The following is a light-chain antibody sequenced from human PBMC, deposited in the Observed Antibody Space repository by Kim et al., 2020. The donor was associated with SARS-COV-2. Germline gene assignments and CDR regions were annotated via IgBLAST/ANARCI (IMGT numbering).Light chain of an antibody. CDR2: GKN. CDR3: YSRDTNGDHFP. V-gene: IGLV3-19*01. J-gene: IGLJ2*01. Sequence: AVRKAVRIRGQGGSLRSYDATGYRKKPGQATVVVIYGKNKRPSGSADRFAGSSAENTAYLTITGAQAEDEDDYCCYSRDTNGDHFPFGGGTQLTVL. CDR1: SLRSYD.